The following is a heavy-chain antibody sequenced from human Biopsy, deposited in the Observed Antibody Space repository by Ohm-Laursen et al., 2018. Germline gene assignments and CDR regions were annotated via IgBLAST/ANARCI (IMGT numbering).Heavy chain of an antibody. Sequence: TLSLTCTVSGGSLSSYSWNWIRQPPGKGLERIGQIYTSRITNYNPSLKSRVTMSVDTSKNEFSLRVSSVTAADTAVYYCARDRDRRGWFDPWGQGTLVTVSS. D-gene: IGHD1-14*01. CDR2: IYTSRIT. CDR3: ARDRDRRGWFDP. CDR1: GGSLSSYS. V-gene: IGHV4-4*07. J-gene: IGHJ5*02.